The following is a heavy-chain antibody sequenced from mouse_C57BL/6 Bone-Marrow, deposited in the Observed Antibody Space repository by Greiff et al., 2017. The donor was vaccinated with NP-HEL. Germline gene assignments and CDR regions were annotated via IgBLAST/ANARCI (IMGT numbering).Heavy chain of an antibody. CDR2: ISDGGSYT. V-gene: IGHV5-4*01. CDR1: GFTFSSYA. D-gene: IGHD2-4*01. CDR3: ARDFPIYYDYDVGFAY. J-gene: IGHJ3*01. Sequence: EVKLQESGGGLVKPGGSLKLSCAASGFTFSSYAMSWVRQTPEKRLEWVATISDGGSYTYSPDNVKGRFTIYRDNAKNNLYLQMSHLKSEDTAMYYCARDFPIYYDYDVGFAYWGQGTLVTVSA.